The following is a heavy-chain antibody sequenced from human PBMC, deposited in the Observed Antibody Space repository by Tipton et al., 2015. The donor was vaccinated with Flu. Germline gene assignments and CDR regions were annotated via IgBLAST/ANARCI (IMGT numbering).Heavy chain of an antibody. V-gene: IGHV4-39*06. Sequence: TLSLTCSVSGGSISNSDYFWGWIRQPPGKGLEWIGAINDAGTAYYNPSLKNRATISVDTSNNQFPLRLTSVTAADTAVFYCTREPMNWGQGTLVTVSS. CDR1: GGSISNSDYF. CDR3: TREPMN. CDR2: INDAGTA. J-gene: IGHJ4*02. D-gene: IGHD3-22*01.